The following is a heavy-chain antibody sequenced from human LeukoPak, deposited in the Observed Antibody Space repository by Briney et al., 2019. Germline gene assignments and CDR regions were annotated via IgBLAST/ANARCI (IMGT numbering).Heavy chain of an antibody. D-gene: IGHD3-22*01. CDR3: AKTFYFDNTGYYTFDY. CDR2: ISAYNGNT. J-gene: IGHJ4*02. Sequence: GASVKVSCKASGYTFTNYGISWVRQAPGQGLEWMGWISAYNGNTNYAQKFQGRITMTTDTSASTAYMELSSLRSDDTAVFYCAKTFYFDNTGYYTFDYWGQGTLVTVSS. V-gene: IGHV1-18*01. CDR1: GYTFTNYG.